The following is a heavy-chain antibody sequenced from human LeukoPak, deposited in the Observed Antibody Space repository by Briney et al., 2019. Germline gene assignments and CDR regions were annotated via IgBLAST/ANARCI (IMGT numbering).Heavy chain of an antibody. Sequence: GGSLRLSCAASGFTFSSYSMNWVRQAPGKGLEWVSYISSSSTIYYADSVKGRFTISRDNAKNSLYLQMNSLRDEDTAVYYCARDCSGGSCYSGLFPGYWGQGTLVTVSS. V-gene: IGHV3-48*02. CDR2: ISSSSTI. D-gene: IGHD2-15*01. CDR3: ARDCSGGSCYSGLFPGY. J-gene: IGHJ4*02. CDR1: GFTFSSYS.